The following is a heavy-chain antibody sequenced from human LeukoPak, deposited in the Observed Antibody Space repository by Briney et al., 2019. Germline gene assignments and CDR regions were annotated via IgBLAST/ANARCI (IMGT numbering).Heavy chain of an antibody. D-gene: IGHD3-22*01. CDR2: IIPIFGTA. CDR3: ARVGPPYYYDSSGYYYGPARAFDI. J-gene: IGHJ3*02. V-gene: IGHV1-69*06. CDR1: GGTFSSYA. Sequence: SVKVSCKASGGTFSSYAISWVRQAPGQGLEWMGGIIPIFGTANYAQKFQGRVTITADKSTSTAYMELSSLRSEDTAVYYCARVGPPYYYDSSGYYYGPARAFDIWGQGTMVTVSS.